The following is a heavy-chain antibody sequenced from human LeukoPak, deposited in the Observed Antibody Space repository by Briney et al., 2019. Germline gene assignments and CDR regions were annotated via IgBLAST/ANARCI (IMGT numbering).Heavy chain of an antibody. CDR1: GLTFSSYA. CDR3: ARGGKAAAGTFDY. CDR2: ISYDGSNK. V-gene: IGHV3-30*04. Sequence: GGSLRLSCAASGLTFSSYAMHWVRQAPGKGLEWVAVISYDGSNKYYADSVKGRFTISRDNSKNTLYLQMNSLRAEDTAVYYCARGGKAAAGTFDYWGQGTLVTVSS. D-gene: IGHD6-13*01. J-gene: IGHJ4*02.